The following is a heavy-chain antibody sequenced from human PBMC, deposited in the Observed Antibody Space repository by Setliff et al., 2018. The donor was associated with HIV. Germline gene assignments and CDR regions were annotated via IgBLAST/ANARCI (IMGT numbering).Heavy chain of an antibody. CDR1: GFTFSSYA. Sequence: HPGGSLRLSCAASGFTFSSYAMSWVRQAPGKGLEWVSTISGSGGSTYYADSVKGRFTISRDNSKNTLFLQMNNPRPEDTATYYCVRDPIEGSPDYFDYWGQGALVTVSS. D-gene: IGHD1-26*01. CDR2: ISGSGGST. CDR3: VRDPIEGSPDYFDY. V-gene: IGHV3-23*01. J-gene: IGHJ4*02.